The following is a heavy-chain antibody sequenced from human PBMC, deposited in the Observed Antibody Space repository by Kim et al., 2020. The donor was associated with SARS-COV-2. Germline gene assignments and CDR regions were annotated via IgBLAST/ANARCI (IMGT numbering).Heavy chain of an antibody. J-gene: IGHJ5*02. CDR1: GGSISSGGYY. CDR2: IYYSGST. V-gene: IGHV4-31*03. D-gene: IGHD6-19*01. Sequence: SETLSLTCTVSGGSISSGGYYWSWIRQHPGKGLEWIGYIYYSGSTYYNPSFKSRVTISVDTSKNQFSLKLSSVTAADTAVYYCARAPGQWLAGGDYWFDPWGQGTLVTVSS. CDR3: ARAPGQWLAGGDYWFDP.